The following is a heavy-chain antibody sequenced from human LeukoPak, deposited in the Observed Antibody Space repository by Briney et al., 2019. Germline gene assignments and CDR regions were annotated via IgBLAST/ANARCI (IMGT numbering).Heavy chain of an antibody. CDR2: ISAYNGNT. CDR1: GYTFTSYG. V-gene: IGHV1-18*01. D-gene: IGHD3-9*01. Sequence: GASVKVSCKASGYTFTSYGISWVRQAPGQGLEWMGWISAYNGNTNYAQKLQGRVTMTTDTSTSTAYMELRSLRSDDTAVYYCARGTYYDILTGYYRVDQAFDIWGQGTMVTVSS. CDR3: ARGTYYDILTGYYRVDQAFDI. J-gene: IGHJ3*02.